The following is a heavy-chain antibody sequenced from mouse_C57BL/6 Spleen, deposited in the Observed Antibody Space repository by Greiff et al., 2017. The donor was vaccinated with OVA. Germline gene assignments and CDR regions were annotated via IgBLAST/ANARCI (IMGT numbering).Heavy chain of an antibody. D-gene: IGHD2-3*01. CDR1: GYTFTDYY. CDR2: INPNNGGT. J-gene: IGHJ3*01. CDR3: ARGGTYDGYPWGFAY. V-gene: IGHV1-26*01. Sequence: EVQLQQSGPELVKPGASVKISCKASGYTFTDYYMNWVKQSHGKSLEWIGDINPNNGGTSYNQKFKGKATLTVDKSSSTAYMELRSLTSEDSAVYYCARGGTYDGYPWGFAYWGQGTLVTVSA.